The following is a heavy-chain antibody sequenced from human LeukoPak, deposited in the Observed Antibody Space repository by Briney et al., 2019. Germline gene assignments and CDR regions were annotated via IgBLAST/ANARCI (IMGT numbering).Heavy chain of an antibody. CDR3: ARHKYYGSGSPSFFDY. V-gene: IGHV4-59*08. CDR2: IYYSGST. Sequence: SETLSLTCTVSGGSISSYYWSWIRQPPGKGLEWIGYIYYSGSTNYNPSLKSRVTISVDTSKNQFSLKLSSVTAADTAVYYCARHKYYGSGSPSFFDYWGQRTLVTVSS. J-gene: IGHJ4*02. D-gene: IGHD3-10*01. CDR1: GGSISSYY.